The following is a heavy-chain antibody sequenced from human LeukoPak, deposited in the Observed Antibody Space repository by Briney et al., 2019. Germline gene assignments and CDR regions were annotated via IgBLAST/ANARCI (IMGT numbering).Heavy chain of an antibody. CDR1: GGSISSGSYD. J-gene: IGHJ6*02. V-gene: IGHV4-61*02. Sequence: PSQTLSLTCTVSGGSISSGSYDWGWIRQPAGKGLEWIGRIYTRGSTNYNPSLQRRLTISVDTSKTHFSLKLSSVTAADTAVYYCARDAEVYYYGIYVSGQGTTVTVS. CDR3: ARDAEVYYYGIYV. CDR2: IYTRGST.